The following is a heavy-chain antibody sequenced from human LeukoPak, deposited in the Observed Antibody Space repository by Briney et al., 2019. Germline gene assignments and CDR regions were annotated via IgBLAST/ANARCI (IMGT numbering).Heavy chain of an antibody. CDR1: GFTFDTYS. D-gene: IGHD5-18*01. CDR2: ISSGSSYI. V-gene: IGHV3-21*01. CDR3: ARASYRYSYENYYMDV. J-gene: IGHJ6*03. Sequence: GGSLRLSCAASGFTFDTYSVNWVRQAPGKGLEWVSSISSGSSYIYLADSVKGRFTISRDNTKNSLYLQMNSLRAEDTAVYYCARASYRYSYENYYMDVWGKGTTVTVSS.